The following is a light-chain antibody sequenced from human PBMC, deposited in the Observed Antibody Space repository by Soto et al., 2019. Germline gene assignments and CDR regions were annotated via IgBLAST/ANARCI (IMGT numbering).Light chain of an antibody. CDR1: QSLLHINGFNY. V-gene: IGKV2-28*01. J-gene: IGKJ4*01. Sequence: DIVMTQSPLSLPVTPGEPASISCRSGQSLLHINGFNYLDWYLQKPGQSPQLLIYLGSNRASGVPDRFSGSGSGTDFTLKITRVEAEDVGVYYCMQTLQTPLTFGGGTKVEIK. CDR3: MQTLQTPLT. CDR2: LGS.